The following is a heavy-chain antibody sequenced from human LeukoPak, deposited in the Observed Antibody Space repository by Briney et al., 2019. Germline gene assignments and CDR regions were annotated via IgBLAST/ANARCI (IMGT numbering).Heavy chain of an antibody. Sequence: SVKVSCKASGYTFTGYYMHWVRQAPGQGLEWMGGIIPIFGTANYAQKFQGRVTITADESTSTAYMELSSLRSEDTAVYYCARANIVVVTALNYFDYWGQGTLVTVSS. J-gene: IGHJ4*02. D-gene: IGHD2-21*02. CDR3: ARANIVVVTALNYFDY. CDR1: GYTFTGYY. CDR2: IIPIFGTA. V-gene: IGHV1-69*13.